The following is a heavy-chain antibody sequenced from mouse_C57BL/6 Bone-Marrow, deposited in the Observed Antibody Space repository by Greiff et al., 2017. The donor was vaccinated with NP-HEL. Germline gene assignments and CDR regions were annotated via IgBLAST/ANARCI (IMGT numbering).Heavy chain of an antibody. V-gene: IGHV1-50*01. D-gene: IGHD2-4*01. CDR3: ARGGDYPWFAY. CDR2: IDPSDSYT. J-gene: IGHJ3*01. Sequence: QVHVKQSGAELVKPGASVKLSCKASGYTFTSYWMQWVKQRPGQGLEWIGEIDPSDSYTNYNQKFKGKATLTVDTSSSTAYMQLSSLTSEDSAVYYCARGGDYPWFAYWGQGTLVTVSA. CDR1: GYTFTSYW.